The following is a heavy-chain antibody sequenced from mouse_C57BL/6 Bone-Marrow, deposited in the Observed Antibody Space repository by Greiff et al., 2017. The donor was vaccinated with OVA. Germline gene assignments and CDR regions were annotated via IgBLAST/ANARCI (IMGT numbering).Heavy chain of an antibody. V-gene: IGHV1-55*01. Sequence: QVQLQQPGAELVKPGASVKMSCKASGYTFTSYWITWVKQRPGQGLEWIGDIYPGSGSTNYNEKFKSKATLTVDPSSSTASMQLRRLTSEDSAVYYGANYGSSGYAMDYGGQGTAVTVSS. CDR2: IYPGSGST. CDR3: ANYGSSGYAMDY. CDR1: GYTFTSYW. J-gene: IGHJ4*01. D-gene: IGHD3-2*02.